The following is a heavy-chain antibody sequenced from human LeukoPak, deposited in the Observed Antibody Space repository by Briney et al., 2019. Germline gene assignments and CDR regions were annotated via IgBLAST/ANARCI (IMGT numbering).Heavy chain of an antibody. CDR3: AKVGSSSNY. V-gene: IGHV3-30*02. CDR1: GFTVSSNY. CDR2: IRYDGSNK. J-gene: IGHJ4*02. D-gene: IGHD6-13*01. Sequence: GGSLRLSCAASGFTVSSNYMSWVRQAPGKGLEWVAFIRYDGSNKYYADSVKGRFTISRYNSKNTLYLQMNSLRAEDTAVYYCAKVGSSSNYWGQGTLVTVSS.